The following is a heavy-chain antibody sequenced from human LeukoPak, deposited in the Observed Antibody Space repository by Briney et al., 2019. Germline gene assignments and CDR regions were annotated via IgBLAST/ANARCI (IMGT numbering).Heavy chain of an antibody. CDR1: GFTFSSYW. V-gene: IGHV3-74*01. J-gene: IGHJ3*02. CDR3: ARDSRYYYDSRNYDNVAFDM. CDR2: ISSDGRTT. D-gene: IGHD3-10*01. Sequence: GGSLRLSCAASGFTFSSYWIHWVRQGPGKGLVWVSRISSDGRTTSYADSVKGRFTISRDNAKNTLYLQMNSLRVEDTAVYYCARDSRYYYDSRNYDNVAFDMWGQGTMVTVSS.